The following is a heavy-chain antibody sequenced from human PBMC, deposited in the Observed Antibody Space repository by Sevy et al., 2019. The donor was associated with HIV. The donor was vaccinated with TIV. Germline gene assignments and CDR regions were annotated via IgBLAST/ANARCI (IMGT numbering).Heavy chain of an antibody. Sequence: ASVKVSCKVSGYTLTELSMHWVRQAPGKGLEWMGGFDPEDGETIYAQKVQGRVTMTEYTSTDTAYMELSSLRSEDTAVYYCATSQENTGQIGGIFDYWGKVTLVTVSS. V-gene: IGHV1-24*01. CDR1: GYTLTELS. J-gene: IGHJ4*02. CDR3: ATSQENTGQIGGIFDY. CDR2: FDPEDGET. D-gene: IGHD3-16*01.